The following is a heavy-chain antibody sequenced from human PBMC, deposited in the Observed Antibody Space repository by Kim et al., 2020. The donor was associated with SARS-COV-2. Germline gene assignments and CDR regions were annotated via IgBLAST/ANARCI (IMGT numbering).Heavy chain of an antibody. CDR3: ARDQDWYSSSWYFGYYYYYGMDV. Sequence: ASVKVSCKASGYTFTSYGISWVRQAPGQGLEWMGWISAYNGNTNYAQKLQGRVTMTTDTSTSTAYMELRSLRSDDTAVYYCARDQDWYSSSWYFGYYYYYGMDVWGQGTTVTVSS. D-gene: IGHD6-13*01. CDR2: ISAYNGNT. J-gene: IGHJ6*02. V-gene: IGHV1-18*01. CDR1: GYTFTSYG.